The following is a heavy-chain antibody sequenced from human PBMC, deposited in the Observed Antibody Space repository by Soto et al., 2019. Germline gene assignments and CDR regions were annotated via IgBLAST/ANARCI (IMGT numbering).Heavy chain of an antibody. CDR3: VQTTGWPGFDF. D-gene: IGHD6-19*01. Sequence: SETLSLTCTVSGGSISRGGYYWTWIRQHPAKGLEWIGYLYYSGSAYYNPPLKRRLTISVDTSKTTLYLQMNSLRADDTAVYHCVQTTGWPGFDFWGQGTLVTVSS. CDR1: GGSISRGGYY. J-gene: IGHJ4*02. V-gene: IGHV4-31*03. CDR2: LYYSGSA.